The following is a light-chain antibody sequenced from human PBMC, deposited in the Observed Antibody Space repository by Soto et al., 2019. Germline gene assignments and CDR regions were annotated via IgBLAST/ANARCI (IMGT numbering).Light chain of an antibody. J-gene: IGLJ3*02. CDR2: DTV. Sequence: QSVLTQPPSMSAAPGQKITISCSGSSSNIGASYVFWYQQFPGTAPKLLIYDTVKRPSGIPARFSGSKSGTSATLGITRLQTGDEDDYYCGAWDSSLRVVLFGGGTKLTVL. CDR3: GAWDSSLRVVL. V-gene: IGLV1-51*01. CDR1: SSNIGASY.